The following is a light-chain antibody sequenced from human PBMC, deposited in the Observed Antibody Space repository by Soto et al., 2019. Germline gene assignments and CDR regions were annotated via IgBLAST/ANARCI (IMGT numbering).Light chain of an antibody. CDR1: SSDVGDNNY. CDR2: DVT. J-gene: IGLJ1*01. CDR3: SSYTGSSTLYV. Sequence: QSVLTQPASVSGSPGQSITISCTGTSSDVGDNNYVSWYQQHPGKAPKLMIYDVTHRPSGISNRFSGSKSGNTASLTISGLQAEDEGDYYCSSYTGSSTLYVFGIGTKLTVL. V-gene: IGLV2-14*01.